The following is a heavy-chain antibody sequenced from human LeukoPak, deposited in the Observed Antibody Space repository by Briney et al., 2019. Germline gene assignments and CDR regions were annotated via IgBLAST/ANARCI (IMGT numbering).Heavy chain of an antibody. Sequence: PGGSLRLSCAASGFTFSSYGMHWVRQAPGTGLEWVAFIRFEGSSKYYADSVKGRFTIPRDNAKNSLYLQMNSLRAEDTAVYYCAELGITMIGGVWGKGTTVTISS. V-gene: IGHV3-30*02. CDR3: AELGITMIGGV. J-gene: IGHJ6*04. CDR1: GFTFSSYG. D-gene: IGHD3-10*02. CDR2: IRFEGSSK.